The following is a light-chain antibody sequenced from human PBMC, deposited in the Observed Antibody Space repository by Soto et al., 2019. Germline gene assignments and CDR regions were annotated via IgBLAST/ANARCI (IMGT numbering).Light chain of an antibody. J-gene: IGKJ4*01. CDR1: QIVITRY. V-gene: IGKV3-20*01. CDR3: QQYGSSIT. Sequence: DIVLTQSPGTLSLSPGERATLSCRASQIVITRYLAWYQQKPGQAPRLLIFDASTRATGIPDRFSGGGSGTDFNLTINRLDPADFAVYYCQQYGSSITFGGGTKVELK. CDR2: DAS.